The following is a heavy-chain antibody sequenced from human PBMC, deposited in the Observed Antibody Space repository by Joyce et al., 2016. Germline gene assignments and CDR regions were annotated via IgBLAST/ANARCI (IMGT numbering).Heavy chain of an antibody. V-gene: IGHV1-18*01. CDR1: GYTFRRYS. J-gene: IGHJ4*02. CDR3: ARDGGGSVVSAGIHDY. Sequence: QVQLVQSGAEVKKPGASVKVSCRAFGYTFRRYSISWVRQAPGKGLEWMGWISGYNGNANYGQKVQGRVTMTTDTSTNTAYMELRSLRSDDTAVYYCARDGGGSVVSAGIHDYWGQGTLVTVSS. D-gene: IGHD6-13*01. CDR2: ISGYNGNA.